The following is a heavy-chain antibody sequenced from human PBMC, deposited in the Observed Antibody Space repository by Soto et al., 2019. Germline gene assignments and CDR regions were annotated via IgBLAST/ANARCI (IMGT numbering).Heavy chain of an antibody. CDR3: ARAIVVTVGGMDV. CDR1: GGSISNADYY. V-gene: IGHV4-30-4*01. Sequence: QVQLQESGPGLVKPSQTLSLTCTVSGGSISNADYYWSWVRQPAGKGLEWIGYIYYSGSSFFNPSLKSRVTMPKDTSKNQFSLRLTSVTAADTAVYYCARAIVVTVGGMDVWGRGTTVTVSS. J-gene: IGHJ6*02. CDR2: IYYSGSS. D-gene: IGHD5-12*01.